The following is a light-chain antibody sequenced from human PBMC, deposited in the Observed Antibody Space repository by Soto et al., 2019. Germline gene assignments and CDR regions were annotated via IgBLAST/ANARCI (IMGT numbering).Light chain of an antibody. CDR1: QSVSSY. CDR2: GAS. J-gene: IGKJ1*01. CDR3: QQYASLPRT. V-gene: IGKV3-20*01. Sequence: ERVMTQSPATLSVSPGETLTLSCRASQSVSSYLAWYQQKHGQXPRXXIHGASSRATGIPDRFSGSGSGTEFTLTIGRLEPEDFELYYCQQYASLPRTFGQGTKVDIK.